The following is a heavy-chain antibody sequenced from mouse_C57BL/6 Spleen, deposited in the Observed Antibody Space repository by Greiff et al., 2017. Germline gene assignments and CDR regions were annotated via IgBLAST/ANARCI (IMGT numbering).Heavy chain of an antibody. CDR2: INPSSGYT. CDR1: GYTFTSYT. V-gene: IGHV1-4*01. CDR3: AYPPYSYSYYFDY. J-gene: IGHJ2*01. Sequence: QVQLKESGAELARPGASVKLSCKASGYTFTSYTMHWVKQRPGQGLEWIGYINPSSGYTKYNQKFKDKATLTADKSSSTAYMQLNRLTSEDSAVYFWAYPPYSYSYYFDYWGQGTTLTVAS. D-gene: IGHD2-12*01.